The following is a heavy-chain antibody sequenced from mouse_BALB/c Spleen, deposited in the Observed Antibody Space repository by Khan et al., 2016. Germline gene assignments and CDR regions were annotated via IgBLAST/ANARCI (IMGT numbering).Heavy chain of an antibody. V-gene: IGHV6-6*02. J-gene: IGHJ2*01. CDR1: GFTFSNYW. CDR3: WILL. Sequence: EVQLQESGGGLVQPGGSMKLSCVASGFTFSNYWMNWVRQSPEKGLEWVAEIRLKSDDYVTHYAESVKGRFTISRYDSTSSIYLQMNNLSAEDTGIYYCWILLWGQGTTLTVSS. CDR2: IRLKSDDYVT.